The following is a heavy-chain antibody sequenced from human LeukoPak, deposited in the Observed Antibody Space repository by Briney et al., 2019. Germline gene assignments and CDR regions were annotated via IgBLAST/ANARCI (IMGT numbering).Heavy chain of an antibody. Sequence: PGGSLRLSCSAPGFTFRTYVMPWVRQAPGKGLEYVSAISSKGDSTFYADSVKGRFTISRDNSKNTLYLQMSSLRTEATAVYYCVKASSDYYYDSWGQGALVTVSS. V-gene: IGHV3-64D*06. CDR2: ISSKGDST. J-gene: IGHJ5*01. D-gene: IGHD3-22*01. CDR1: GFTFRTYV. CDR3: VKASSDYYYDS.